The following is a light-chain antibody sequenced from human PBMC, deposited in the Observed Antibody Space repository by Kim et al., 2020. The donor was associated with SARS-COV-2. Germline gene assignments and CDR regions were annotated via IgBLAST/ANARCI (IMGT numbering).Light chain of an antibody. J-gene: IGLJ3*02. CDR1: SGHSSYA. CDR2: LNSDGSH. CDR3: QTWGTGGV. V-gene: IGLV4-69*01. Sequence: GASVKLTCTLSSGHSSYAIAWHQQQPEKGPRYLMKLNSDGSHSKGDGIPDRFSGSSYGAERYLTISSLQSEDEADYYCQTWGTGGVFGGGTQLTVL.